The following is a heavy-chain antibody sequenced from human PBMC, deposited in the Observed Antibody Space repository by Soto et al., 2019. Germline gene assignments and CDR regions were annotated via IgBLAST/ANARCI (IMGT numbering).Heavy chain of an antibody. CDR2: IYRNDDK. CDR1: GFSHSTSGVA. J-gene: IGHJ5*02. D-gene: IGHD2-15*01. CDR3: ARFLCAALFSYDL. V-gene: IGHV2-5*01. Sequence: QITLKESGPTLVKPTQTLTLTCTLSGFSHSTSGVAVGWIRPPPGQALEWLGHIYRNDDKYYSTSLKSTLSLSKDTSKNQVVLTMTNVDPRDPGTYYCARFLCAALFSYDLWGQGTLVTVSS.